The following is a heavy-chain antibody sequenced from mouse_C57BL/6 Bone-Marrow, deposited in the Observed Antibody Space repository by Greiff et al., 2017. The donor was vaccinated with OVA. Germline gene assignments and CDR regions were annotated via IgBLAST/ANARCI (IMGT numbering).Heavy chain of an antibody. J-gene: IGHJ3*01. D-gene: IGHD2-5*01. Sequence: QVQLQQSGPELVKPGASVKISCKASGYAFSSSWMNWVKQRPGKGLEWIGRIYPGDGDTNYNGKFKGKATLTADKSSSTAYMQLSSLTSEDSAVYFCARLDSNPCAYWGQGTLVTVSA. CDR2: IYPGDGDT. CDR1: GYAFSSSW. CDR3: ARLDSNPCAY. V-gene: IGHV1-82*01.